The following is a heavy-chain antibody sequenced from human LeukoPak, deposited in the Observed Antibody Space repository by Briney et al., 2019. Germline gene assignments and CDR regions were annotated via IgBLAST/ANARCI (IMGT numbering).Heavy chain of an antibody. Sequence: GGSLRLSCAASGFTFSSYAMSWVRQAPGKGLEWVSAISGSGGSTYYADSVKGRFTISRDNAKNSLYLQMNSLRAEDTAVYYCARDPPYCGGDCPYFDYWGQGTLVTVSS. CDR3: ARDPPYCGGDCPYFDY. D-gene: IGHD2-21*02. CDR1: GFTFSSYA. CDR2: ISGSGGST. V-gene: IGHV3-23*01. J-gene: IGHJ4*02.